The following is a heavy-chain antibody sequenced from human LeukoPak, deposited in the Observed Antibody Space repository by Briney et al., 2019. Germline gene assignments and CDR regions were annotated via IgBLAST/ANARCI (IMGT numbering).Heavy chain of an antibody. V-gene: IGHV3-74*01. D-gene: IGHD3-22*01. CDR1: GFTFSNYW. Sequence: HPWGSLRLSCAASGFTFSNYWMHWVRQAPGKGLVWVSRINSDGINTSYADSVKGRFTISRGNAKNTLNLQMNSLRAEDTAVYYCARDLGQYYDTSDNWFDPWGQGTLVTVSS. CDR2: INSDGINT. CDR3: ARDLGQYYDTSDNWFDP. J-gene: IGHJ5*02.